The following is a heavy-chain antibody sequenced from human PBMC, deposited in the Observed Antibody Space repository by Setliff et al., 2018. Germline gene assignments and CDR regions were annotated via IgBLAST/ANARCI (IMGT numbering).Heavy chain of an antibody. CDR3: ARSGGIGNYNWVV. CDR1: GFTFSSYC. V-gene: IGHV3-21*01. CDR2: ISYGSTYI. D-gene: IGHD3-16*01. Sequence: GESLKISCVASGFTFSSYCMDWFRQAPGKGLEWASSISYGSTYIYQSDSVRGRFTISRDDAKKSLYLQMNSLGAEDTAVYYCARSGGIGNYNWVVWGKGTTVTVSS. J-gene: IGHJ6*03.